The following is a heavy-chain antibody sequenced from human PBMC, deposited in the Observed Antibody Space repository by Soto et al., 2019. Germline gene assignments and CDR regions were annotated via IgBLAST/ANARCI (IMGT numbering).Heavy chain of an antibody. V-gene: IGHV1-24*01. Sequence: GASVKVSCKVSGYTLTELSMHCVRQAPGKGLEWMGGFDPEDGETIYAQKFQGRVTMTEDTSTDTAYMELSSLRSEDTAVYYCATPGYSSSWYYFQHWGQGTLVTVSS. D-gene: IGHD6-13*01. CDR2: FDPEDGET. CDR3: ATPGYSSSWYYFQH. J-gene: IGHJ1*01. CDR1: GYTLTELS.